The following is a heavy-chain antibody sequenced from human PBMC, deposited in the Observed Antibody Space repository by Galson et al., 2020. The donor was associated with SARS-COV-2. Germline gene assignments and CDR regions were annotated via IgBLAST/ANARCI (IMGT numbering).Heavy chain of an antibody. CDR3: AKDLWSAMVTGREEF. CDR2: ISGSGGST. D-gene: IGHD5-18*01. V-gene: IGHV3-23*01. J-gene: IGHJ4*02. CDR1: GFTFSSYA. Sequence: GESLKISCAASGFTFSSYAMSWVRQAPGKGLEWVSAISGSGGSTYYADSVKGRFTISRDNSKNTLYLQMNSLRAEDTAVYYCAKDLWSAMVTGREEFWGQGTLVTVSS.